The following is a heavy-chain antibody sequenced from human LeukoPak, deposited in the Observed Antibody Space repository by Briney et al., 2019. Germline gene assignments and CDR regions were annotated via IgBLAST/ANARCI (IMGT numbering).Heavy chain of an antibody. CDR3: ARETYSSFDS. CDR1: GFTFSDYA. J-gene: IGHJ4*02. D-gene: IGHD6-13*01. Sequence: GGSLRLSCAASGFTFSDYAMHWVRQAPGKGLEWVAIISYDGSNKYFADSVKGRFTISRDNSKNTLYLQMNSLRAEDAAVYYCARETYSSFDSWGQGTPVTVSS. V-gene: IGHV3-30*01. CDR2: ISYDGSNK.